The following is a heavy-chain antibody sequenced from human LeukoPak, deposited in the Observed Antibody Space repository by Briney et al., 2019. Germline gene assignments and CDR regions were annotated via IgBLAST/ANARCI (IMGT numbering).Heavy chain of an antibody. CDR3: ARDEPYDFWSGYSN. J-gene: IGHJ4*02. Sequence: GGSLRLSCAASGFTFSSYWMSWVRQAPGKGLEWVANIKQDGSEKYYVDSVKGRFTISRDNAKNSLYLQMNSLRAEDTAVYYCARDEPYDFWSGYSNWGQGTLVTVSS. V-gene: IGHV3-7*01. CDR1: GFTFSSYW. D-gene: IGHD3-3*01. CDR2: IKQDGSEK.